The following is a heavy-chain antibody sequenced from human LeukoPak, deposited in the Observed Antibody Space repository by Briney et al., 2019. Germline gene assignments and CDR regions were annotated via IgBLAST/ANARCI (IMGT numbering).Heavy chain of an antibody. J-gene: IGHJ3*02. D-gene: IGHD6-19*01. CDR2: IYYSGST. Sequence: SETLSLTCTVSGRSISSYYCSWIRQPPGKGLEWIGYIYYSGSTNYKPSLKSRATISVDTSKIKFSLKLSSVTDADTAVYYCARSAYSSGWSDAFDIWGQGTMVTVSA. CDR3: ARSAYSSGWSDAFDI. CDR1: GRSISSYY. V-gene: IGHV4-59*08.